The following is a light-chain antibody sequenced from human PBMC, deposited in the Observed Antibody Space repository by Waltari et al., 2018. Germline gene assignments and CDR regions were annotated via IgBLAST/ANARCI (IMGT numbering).Light chain of an antibody. CDR2: DVS. V-gene: IGKV2-29*02. CDR3: MQGVHLPLT. Sequence: VMTQTTRTLSVTPGQPAAISCKSSQTRLHSAANPFLFWYMQKPGQSPHLLIYDVSSRFSGVPDRFSGSGSGTDFTLKISRVEAEDTGVYYCMQGVHLPLTFGGGTKVEI. J-gene: IGKJ4*01. CDR1: QTRLHSAANPF.